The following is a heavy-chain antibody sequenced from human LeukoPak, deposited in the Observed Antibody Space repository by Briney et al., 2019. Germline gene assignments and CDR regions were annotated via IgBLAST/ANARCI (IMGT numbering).Heavy chain of an antibody. CDR3: ARVVRGVRNYFDY. CDR1: GGSISTYY. CDR2: IYYSGST. D-gene: IGHD3-10*01. J-gene: IGHJ4*02. Sequence: SETLSLTCTVSGGSISTYYWSRIRQPPGKGLECIGYIYYSGSTNYNPSLKSRVTISVDTSKNQFSLKLSSMTAADTAVYYCARVVRGVRNYFDYWGQGTLVTVSS. V-gene: IGHV4-59*12.